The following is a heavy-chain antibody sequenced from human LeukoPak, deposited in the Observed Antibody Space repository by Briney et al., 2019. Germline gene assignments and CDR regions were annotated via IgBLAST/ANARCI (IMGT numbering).Heavy chain of an antibody. Sequence: GGSLRLSCAASGFTFSTFGMSWVRQAPGKGLEWVSAISGSGGSTYYADSVKGRFTISRDNSKNTLYLQMNSLRAEDTAVYYCAKPYDFWSGYYPDAFDIWGQGTMVTVSS. J-gene: IGHJ3*02. CDR2: ISGSGGST. CDR3: AKPYDFWSGYYPDAFDI. D-gene: IGHD3-3*01. CDR1: GFTFSTFG. V-gene: IGHV3-23*01.